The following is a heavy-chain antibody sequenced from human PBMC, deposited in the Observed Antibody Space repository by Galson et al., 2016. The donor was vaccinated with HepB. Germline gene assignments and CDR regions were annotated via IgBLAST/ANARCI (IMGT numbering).Heavy chain of an antibody. J-gene: IGHJ5*02. D-gene: IGHD5-12*01. CDR3: ARFPFSGYDGANWIDP. Sequence: PGKGLEWVGRVKSKTNGGTSDYAAPVKGRFTISRGDSKPTLYLQMDSLKTEDTAIYYCARFPFSGYDGANWIDPWGQGALVTVSS. CDR2: VKSKTNGGTS. V-gene: IGHV3-15*01.